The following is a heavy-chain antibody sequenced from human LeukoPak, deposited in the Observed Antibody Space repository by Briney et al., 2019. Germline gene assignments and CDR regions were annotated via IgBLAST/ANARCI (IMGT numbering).Heavy chain of an antibody. CDR1: AFDFNSHS. Sequence: GGSLRLSYAAAAFDFNSHSMNWVREAPGKGSEWVSAISGSGDSTYYADSVKGRFTISRDNSKNTLYLQMNTLRAEDTAVYYCAKVDATYGSGSYYPWVYWGQGTLVTVSS. CDR3: AKVDATYGSGSYYPWVY. CDR2: ISGSGDST. V-gene: IGHV3-23*01. D-gene: IGHD3-10*01. J-gene: IGHJ4*02.